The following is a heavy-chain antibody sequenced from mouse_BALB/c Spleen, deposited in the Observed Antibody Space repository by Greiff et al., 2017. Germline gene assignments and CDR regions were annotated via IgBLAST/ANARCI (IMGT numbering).Heavy chain of an antibody. CDR3: ARGGYYGSSYVAWFAY. Sequence: EVKLQESGPELVKPGASVKISCKASGYTFTDYNMHWVKQSHGKSLEWIGYIYPYNGGTGYNQKFKSKATLTVANSSSTAYMELRSLTSEDSAVYYCARGGYYGSSYVAWFAYWGQGTLVTVSA. CDR1: GYTFTDYN. V-gene: IGHV1S29*02. D-gene: IGHD1-1*01. J-gene: IGHJ3*01. CDR2: IYPYNGGT.